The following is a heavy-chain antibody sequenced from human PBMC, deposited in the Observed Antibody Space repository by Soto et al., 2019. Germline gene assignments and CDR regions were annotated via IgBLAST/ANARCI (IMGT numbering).Heavy chain of an antibody. J-gene: IGHJ4*02. V-gene: IGHV3-33*01. CDR2: IWYDGSNK. D-gene: IGHD1-7*01. CDR3: ARDGIGGTASRGFCDY. CDR1: GSIFSGYG. Sequence: QEQLVESGGGVVQPGRSLRLSCAASGSIFSGYGMHWIRQAPGKGLEWVAVIWYDGSNKYYADSVKGRFTISRDNSKNMLYLQMDSLRAEDTAVYYCARDGIGGTASRGFCDYWGQGTLVTISS.